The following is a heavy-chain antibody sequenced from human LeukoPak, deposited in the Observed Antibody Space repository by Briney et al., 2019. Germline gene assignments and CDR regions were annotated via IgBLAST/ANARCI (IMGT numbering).Heavy chain of an antibody. V-gene: IGHV5-51*01. J-gene: IGHJ5*02. D-gene: IGHD1-1*01. CDR2: IYPGDSDT. CDR1: GYSFTSYW. CDR3: ARGSGTTGTTGWFDP. Sequence: GESLKISCKGSGYSFTSYWIGWVRQMPGKGLEWMGIIYPGDSDTRYSPSFQGQVTISADKSISTAYPQWSSLKASDTAMYYCARGSGTTGTTGWFDPWGQGTLVTVSS.